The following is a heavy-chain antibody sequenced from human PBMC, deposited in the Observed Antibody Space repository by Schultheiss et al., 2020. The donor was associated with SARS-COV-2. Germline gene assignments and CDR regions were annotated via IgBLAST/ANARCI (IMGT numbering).Heavy chain of an antibody. CDR1: GYTFTGYY. V-gene: IGHV1-18*04. CDR2: ISAYNGNT. J-gene: IGHJ4*02. Sequence: ASVKVSCKASGYTFTGYYMHWVRQAPGQGLEWMGWISAYNGNTNYAQKLQGRVTMTTDTSTSTAYMELRSLRSDDTAVYYCTTDQHCGGDCYDGVNYWGQGTLVTVSS. D-gene: IGHD2-21*02. CDR3: TTDQHCGGDCYDGVNY.